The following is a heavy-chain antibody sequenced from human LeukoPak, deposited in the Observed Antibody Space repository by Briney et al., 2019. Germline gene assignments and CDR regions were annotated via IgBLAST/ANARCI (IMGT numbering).Heavy chain of an antibody. CDR1: GFTFSNYW. V-gene: IGHV3-74*01. CDR3: AKTQYLEWLLPKRYFDY. J-gene: IGHJ4*02. Sequence: GGSLRLSCAASGFTFSNYWMYWVRHAPGKGLVWVSRINSDGSTTTYADSVKGRFTISRDNAKNTLYLQMNSLRAEDTAVYYCAKTQYLEWLLPKRYFDYWGQGTLVTVSS. CDR2: INSDGSTT. D-gene: IGHD3-3*01.